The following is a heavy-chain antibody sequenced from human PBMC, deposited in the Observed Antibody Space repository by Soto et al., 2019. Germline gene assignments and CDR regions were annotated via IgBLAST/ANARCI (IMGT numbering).Heavy chain of an antibody. CDR2: IYPGDSDT. CDR1: GYSFTSYW. Sequence: WESLKISCKGSGYSFTSYWIGWVRQMPGKGLEWMGIIYPGDSDTRYSPSFQGQVTISADKSISTAYLQWSSLKASDTAMYYCARKEIAAAGTFDYWGQGTLVTVSS. CDR3: ARKEIAAAGTFDY. D-gene: IGHD6-13*01. J-gene: IGHJ4*02. V-gene: IGHV5-51*01.